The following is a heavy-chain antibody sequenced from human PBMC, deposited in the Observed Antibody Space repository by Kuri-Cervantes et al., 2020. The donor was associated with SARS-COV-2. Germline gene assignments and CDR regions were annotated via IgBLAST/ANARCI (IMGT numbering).Heavy chain of an antibody. D-gene: IGHD4-17*01. Sequence: SDTLSLTCTVSGGSISSGGYYWSWIRQHPGKGLEWIGYIYYSGSTNYNPSLKSRVTISVDTSKNQFSLKLSSVTAADTAVYYCARVATVTTLFDYWGQGTLVTVSS. J-gene: IGHJ4*02. CDR3: ARVATVTTLFDY. V-gene: IGHV4-61*08. CDR1: GGSISSGGYY. CDR2: IYYSGST.